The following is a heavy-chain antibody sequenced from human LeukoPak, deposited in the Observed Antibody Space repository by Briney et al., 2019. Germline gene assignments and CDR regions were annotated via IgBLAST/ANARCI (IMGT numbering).Heavy chain of an antibody. CDR1: GYTFRNYG. Sequence: GASVKVSCKASGYTFRNYGLTWVRQAPGQGLEWMGWMNPNSGNTGYAQKFQGRVTMTRNTSISTAYMELSSLISEDTAVYYCARRYCSSNSCRGGFDPWGQGTLVTVSS. J-gene: IGHJ5*02. V-gene: IGHV1-8*02. D-gene: IGHD2-2*01. CDR3: ARRYCSSNSCRGGFDP. CDR2: MNPNSGNT.